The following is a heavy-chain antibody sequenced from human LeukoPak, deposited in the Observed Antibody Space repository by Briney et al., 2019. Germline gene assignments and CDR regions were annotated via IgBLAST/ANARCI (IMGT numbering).Heavy chain of an antibody. CDR3: AGNVDIVATIGDY. V-gene: IGHV4-59*01. CDR2: IYNSGST. CDR1: GGSISSYY. J-gene: IGHJ4*02. Sequence: SETLSLTCTVSGGSISSYYWSWIRQPPGKGLEWIGYIYNSGSTNYNPSFKSRVTISVDTSMNEFSLKLSSVTAADTAVYYCAGNVDIVATIGDYWGQGTLVTVSS. D-gene: IGHD5-12*01.